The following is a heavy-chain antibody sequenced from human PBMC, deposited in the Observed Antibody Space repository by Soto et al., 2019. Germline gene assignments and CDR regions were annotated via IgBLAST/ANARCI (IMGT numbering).Heavy chain of an antibody. CDR1: GGSIISGEYY. Sequence: SETLSLTCIVSGGSIISGEYYWIWIRQSPGKGLEWIGYIHYSGSTYYNPSLKSRVTMSVDTSKNQFSLRLRSVTAADTALYFCARHSLALRKNNWFDPWGQGIMVTVSS. J-gene: IGHJ5*02. D-gene: IGHD3-3*02. CDR3: ARHSLALRKNNWFDP. CDR2: IHYSGST. V-gene: IGHV4-30-4*01.